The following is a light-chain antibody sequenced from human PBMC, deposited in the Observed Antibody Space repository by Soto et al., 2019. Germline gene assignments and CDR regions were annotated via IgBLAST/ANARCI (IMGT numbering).Light chain of an antibody. CDR3: QQYGGSPFT. J-gene: IGKJ3*01. Sequence: EIVLTQSPGTLSLSPGERVTLSCRASQTVTSSYLGWYQQKPGQAPRLLIYGASSRATGVTDRFSGSGSGTDFTLTISRLETEDFAVYYCQQYGGSPFTFGPGTKVDIK. CDR2: GAS. CDR1: QTVTSSY. V-gene: IGKV3-20*01.